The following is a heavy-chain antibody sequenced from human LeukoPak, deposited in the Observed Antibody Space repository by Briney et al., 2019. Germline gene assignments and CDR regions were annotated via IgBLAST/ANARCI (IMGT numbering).Heavy chain of an antibody. D-gene: IGHD2-15*01. J-gene: IGHJ4*02. CDR2: IYAPGSS. CDR3: ARDLEDFDSPANDY. Sequence: SETQSLTCTVSGDSISGYYWAWIRQPAGKGLEWIGHIYAPGSSNYSPSFKSRVTMSIDMSNNQFSLRLNSVTAADTAMYYCARDLEDFDSPANDYWGQGTHVIVSP. V-gene: IGHV4-4*07. CDR1: GDSISGYY.